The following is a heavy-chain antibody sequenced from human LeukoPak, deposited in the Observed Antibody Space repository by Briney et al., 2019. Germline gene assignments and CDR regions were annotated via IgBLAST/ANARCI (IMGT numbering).Heavy chain of an antibody. CDR3: ARDLETYGSGSYFGGFDP. Sequence: PGGSLRLSCAASGFTFSSYDMRWVRQATGKGLEWVSAIGTAGDTYYPGSVKGRFTISRENAKHSLYLQMNSLRAGDTAVYYCARDLETYGSGSYFGGFDPWGQGTLVTVSS. J-gene: IGHJ5*02. CDR1: GFTFSSYD. V-gene: IGHV3-13*04. D-gene: IGHD3-10*01. CDR2: IGTAGDT.